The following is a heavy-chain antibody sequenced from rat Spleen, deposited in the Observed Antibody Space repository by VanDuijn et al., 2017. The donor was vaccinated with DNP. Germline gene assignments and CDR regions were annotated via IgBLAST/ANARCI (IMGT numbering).Heavy chain of an antibody. Sequence: EVQLVESGGDLVQPGRSLKLSCAASGITFSDYNMAWVRQAPKKGLEWVATFIYDGRRTYYRESVKGRYTNSRDNAKITPYLQVDSLRFEDTATYYCATHHNYYCDFDLWGPGTLVTVSS. J-gene: IGHJ1*01. CDR2: FIYDGRRT. CDR1: GITFSDYN. V-gene: IGHV5S10*01. CDR3: ATHHNYYCDFDL.